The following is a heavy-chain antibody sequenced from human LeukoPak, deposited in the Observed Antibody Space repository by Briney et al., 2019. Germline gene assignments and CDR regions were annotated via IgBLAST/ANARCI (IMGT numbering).Heavy chain of an antibody. CDR2: ISSSSSYI. D-gene: IGHD4-17*01. CDR3: ARDLGTTVTTYLDY. Sequence: GGSLRLSCAASGFTFSSYSMNWVRQAPGKGLEWVSSISSSSSYIFYADSVKGRFTISRDNAKNSLYLQMNSLRAEDTAVYYCARDLGTTVTTYLDYWGQGTLVTVSS. V-gene: IGHV3-21*01. CDR1: GFTFSSYS. J-gene: IGHJ4*02.